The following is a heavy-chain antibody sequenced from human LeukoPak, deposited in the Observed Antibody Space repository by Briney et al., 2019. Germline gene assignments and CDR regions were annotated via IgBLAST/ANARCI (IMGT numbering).Heavy chain of an antibody. J-gene: IGHJ4*02. V-gene: IGHV1-69*04. D-gene: IGHD3-22*01. CDR1: GGTFTIYA. Sequence: GASVTVSCKPSGGTFTIYAISWVRQAPGQGLEWMGRIIPILGIANYAQKFQGRVTITADKSTSTAYMELSSLRSEDTAVYYCARDSYYDSSGYYGAHHFDYWGQGTLVTVSS. CDR3: ARDSYYDSSGYYGAHHFDY. CDR2: IIPILGIA.